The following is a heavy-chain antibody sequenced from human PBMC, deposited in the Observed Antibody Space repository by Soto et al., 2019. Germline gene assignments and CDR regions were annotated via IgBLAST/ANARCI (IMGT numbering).Heavy chain of an antibody. Sequence: GGSLRLSCAASGFTFSSYSMNWVHQAPGKGLEWVSSISSSSSYIYYADSVKGRFTISRDNAKNSLYLQMNSLRAEDTAVYYCARDLRGIEYSSSTYGMDVWGQGTTVTVSS. J-gene: IGHJ6*02. CDR2: ISSSSSYI. CDR1: GFTFSSYS. CDR3: ARDLRGIEYSSSTYGMDV. D-gene: IGHD6-6*01. V-gene: IGHV3-21*01.